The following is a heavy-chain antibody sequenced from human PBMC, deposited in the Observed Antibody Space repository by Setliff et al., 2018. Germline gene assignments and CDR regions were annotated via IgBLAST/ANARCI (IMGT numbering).Heavy chain of an antibody. V-gene: IGHV1-18*01. Sequence: ASVKVSCKTSGYTFTNFGISWVRQAPGQGLEWMGWISGYNGNTNYAQNFQGRVTLTTDTSTNTAYMELRSLRSDDTAVYYCARAPRLEWILPTFDYWGQGTPVTVSS. CDR2: ISGYNGNT. CDR3: ARAPRLEWILPTFDY. CDR1: GYTFTNFG. D-gene: IGHD3-3*01. J-gene: IGHJ4*02.